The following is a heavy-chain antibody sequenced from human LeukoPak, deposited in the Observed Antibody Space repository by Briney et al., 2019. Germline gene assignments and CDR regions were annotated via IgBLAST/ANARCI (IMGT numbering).Heavy chain of an antibody. CDR1: GGSISSGDFY. J-gene: IGHJ4*02. Sequence: ASETLSLTCTVSGGSISSGDFYWSWIRQPPGKGLEWIGYIYDSGSTYYNPSLKSRVTISVDTSKNQFSLKLSSVTAADTAVYFCAREDLLKYFDSWGQGTLVSVSS. CDR3: AREDLLKYFDS. CDR2: IYDSGST. V-gene: IGHV4-30-4*01.